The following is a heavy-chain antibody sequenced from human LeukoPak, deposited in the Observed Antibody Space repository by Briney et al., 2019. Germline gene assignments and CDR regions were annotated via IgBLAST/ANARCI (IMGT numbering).Heavy chain of an antibody. Sequence: GASVKVSCTASGYTFTSYDFIRGRHATGHGLEWMGWMNPKSSNTGYAQKVQGRDTMTRNTSISTAYMELSRLRSEGTAVYYCVRGHIGTTPYDYWGQGTLVTVSS. CDR2: MNPKSSNT. CDR3: VRGHIGTTPYDY. CDR1: GYTFTSYD. J-gene: IGHJ4*02. V-gene: IGHV1-8*02. D-gene: IGHD1-1*01.